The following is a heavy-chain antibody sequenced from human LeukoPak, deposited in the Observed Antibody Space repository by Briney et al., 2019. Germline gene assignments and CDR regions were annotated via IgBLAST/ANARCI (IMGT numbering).Heavy chain of an antibody. J-gene: IGHJ5*02. CDR1: GVSMNTGGYY. Sequence: SQTLSLACIVSGVSMNTGGYYFHWIRQRPGQALEWIGYIYYSGSTLYTPSLKSRLSMSVDTSRNQFSLNLGSVTAADTAVYRCATSTGWFWRNNRRSHPVGGYFGAWSQGTLVSVSS. CDR2: IYYSGST. V-gene: IGHV4-31*03. CDR3: ATSTGWFWRNNRRSHPVGGYFGA. D-gene: IGHD3-16*01.